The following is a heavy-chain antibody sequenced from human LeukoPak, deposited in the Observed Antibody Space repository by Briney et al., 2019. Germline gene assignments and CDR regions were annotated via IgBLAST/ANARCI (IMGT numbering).Heavy chain of an antibody. CDR1: GFTFSSYY. D-gene: IGHD2-2*01. CDR2: ISISSSYI. Sequence: NPGGPQRLSCAASGFTFSSYYMNWLRQATGKGLEWLSSISISSSYIYYADSVKGRFTNCRDNAKNSLYLQMNSLRPDDTAVYYCARDGRYCSSPSCYFDYWGQGSLVTVSS. J-gene: IGHJ4*02. V-gene: IGHV3-21*01. CDR3: ARDGRYCSSPSCYFDY.